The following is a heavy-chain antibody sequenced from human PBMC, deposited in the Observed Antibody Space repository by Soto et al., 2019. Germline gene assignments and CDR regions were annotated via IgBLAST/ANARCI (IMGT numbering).Heavy chain of an antibody. Sequence: SVKVSCKASGGTFSSYTISWVRQAPGQGLEWMGRIIPILGIANYAQKFQGRVTITADKSTSTAYMELSSLRSEDTAVYYCAREGYDFWSGYYQTYYYYYYMDGWGKGTTVTFSS. J-gene: IGHJ6*03. D-gene: IGHD3-3*01. CDR3: AREGYDFWSGYYQTYYYYYYMDG. CDR2: IIPILGIA. V-gene: IGHV1-69*04. CDR1: GGTFSSYT.